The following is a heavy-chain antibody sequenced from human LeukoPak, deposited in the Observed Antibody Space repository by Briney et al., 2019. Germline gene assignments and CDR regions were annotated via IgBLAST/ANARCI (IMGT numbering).Heavy chain of an antibody. D-gene: IGHD3-22*01. CDR3: ARGDDSSGYLSY. CDR1: GYTFTSYG. J-gene: IGHJ4*02. V-gene: IGHV1-8*02. CDR2: MNPNSGNT. Sequence: ASVKVSCKASGYTFTSYGISWVRQATGQGLEWMGWMNPNSGNTGYAQKFQGRVTMTRNTSISTAYMELSSLRSEDTAVYYCARGDDSSGYLSYWGQGTLVTVSS.